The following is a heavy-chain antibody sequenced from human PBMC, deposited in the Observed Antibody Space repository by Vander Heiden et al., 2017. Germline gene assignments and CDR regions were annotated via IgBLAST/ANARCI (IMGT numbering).Heavy chain of an antibody. CDR1: GGSISSSSSY. J-gene: IGHJ6*02. Sequence: QLQLQESGPGLVKPSETLSLTCTVSGGSISSSSSYWGWIRQPPGKGLEWIGSSYYSGSTYYNPSLKSRVTISVDTSKNQFSLKLSAVTAADTAVYYCARDYGDYIGGGYYYYYGMDVWGQGTTVTVSS. CDR2: SYYSGST. CDR3: ARDYGDYIGGGYYYYYGMDV. V-gene: IGHV4-39*01. D-gene: IGHD4-17*01.